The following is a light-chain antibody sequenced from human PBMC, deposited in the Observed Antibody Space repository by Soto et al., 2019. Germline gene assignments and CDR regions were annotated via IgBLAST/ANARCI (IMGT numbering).Light chain of an antibody. Sequence: QSVLTQPASVSGSPGQSITISCTGTSSDVGSYNLVSWYQQHPGKAPKLMIYEVSKRPSGVSNRFSGSKSGNTASLTISGLQAEVEADYYSGSYAGSSIYVFGTGTKVTVL. CDR1: SSDVGSYNL. CDR3: GSYAGSSIYV. J-gene: IGLJ1*01. V-gene: IGLV2-23*02. CDR2: EVS.